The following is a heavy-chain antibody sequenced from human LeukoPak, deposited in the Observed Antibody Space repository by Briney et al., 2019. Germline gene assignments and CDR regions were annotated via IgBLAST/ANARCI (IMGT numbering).Heavy chain of an antibody. CDR1: GFTFSSYA. V-gene: IGHV3-23*01. J-gene: IGHJ6*02. D-gene: IGHD3-16*01. CDR3: ANALRSYYYGMDV. Sequence: PGGSLRLSCAASGFTFSSYAMSWVRQAPGKGPEWVSGISGSGGSTYYADSVKGRFTISRDNSKNTLYLQMNSLRAEDTAVYYCANALRSYYYGMDVWGQGTTVTVSS. CDR2: ISGSGGST.